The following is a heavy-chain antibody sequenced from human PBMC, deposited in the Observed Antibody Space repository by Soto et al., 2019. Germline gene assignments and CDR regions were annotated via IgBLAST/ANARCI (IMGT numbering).Heavy chain of an antibody. V-gene: IGHV4-34*01. CDR2: INHSGST. D-gene: IGHD3-10*01. CDR1: GGSISSYY. Sequence: SETLSLTCTVSGGSISSYYWSWIRQPPGKGLEWIGEINHSGSTNYNPSLKSRVTISVDTPKNQFSLKLSSVTAADTAVYYCATQGFGVLHGLVDVRGQGTTVTGSS. CDR3: ATQGFGVLHGLVDV. J-gene: IGHJ6*02.